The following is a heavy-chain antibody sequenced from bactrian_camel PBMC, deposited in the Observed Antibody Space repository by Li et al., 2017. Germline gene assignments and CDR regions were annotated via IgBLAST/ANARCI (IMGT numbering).Heavy chain of an antibody. CDR2: ITTDGNT. D-gene: IGHD3*01. Sequence: HVQLVESGGGSVQAGGSLRLSCTAPGYNSNTCGMDWYRQPAGKEREWVSSITTDGNTMHAVSVRGRFTTSQAQDTLYLEMNNLKPEDTAMHYCAHESHDVVMVSTESGDCEYNYWGQGTQVTVS. CDR1: GYNSNTCG. J-gene: IGHJ4*01. V-gene: IGHV3S53*01. CDR3: AHESHDVVMVSTESGDCEYNY.